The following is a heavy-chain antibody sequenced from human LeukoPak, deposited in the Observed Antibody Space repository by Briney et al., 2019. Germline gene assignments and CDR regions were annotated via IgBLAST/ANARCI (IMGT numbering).Heavy chain of an antibody. Sequence: GESLRLSCATSGFTFSDYYMSWIRQAPGKGLEWVSGISWNSGSIGYADSVKGRFTISRDNAKNSLYLQMNSLRAEDTALYYCAKDYYDSSGYYPTFDAFDIWGQGTMVTVSS. J-gene: IGHJ3*02. CDR3: AKDYYDSSGYYPTFDAFDI. CDR1: GFTFSDYY. D-gene: IGHD3-22*01. CDR2: ISWNSGSI. V-gene: IGHV3-9*01.